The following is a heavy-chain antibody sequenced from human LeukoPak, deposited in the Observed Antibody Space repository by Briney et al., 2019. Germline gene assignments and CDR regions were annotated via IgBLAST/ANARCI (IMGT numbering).Heavy chain of an antibody. D-gene: IGHD7-27*01. CDR2: ITGSSTWT. Sequence: GGSLRLSCEASGFTFGTYGMTWVRQAPGKGLEWVSGITGSSTWTYYADSVRGRFTISRDNSKNTLHLQMNNLTADDTAIYYCARELVSLGTGYFDPWGRGTLVTVSS. J-gene: IGHJ2*01. CDR1: GFTFGTYG. V-gene: IGHV3-23*01. CDR3: ARELVSLGTGYFDP.